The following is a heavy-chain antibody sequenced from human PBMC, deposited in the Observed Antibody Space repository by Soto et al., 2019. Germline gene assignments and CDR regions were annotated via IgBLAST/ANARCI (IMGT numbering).Heavy chain of an antibody. CDR1: GFTFNKHG. J-gene: IGHJ4*02. CDR2: VSYDGSSQ. Sequence: LRLSCAASGFTFNKHGMHWVRQAPGKGLEWVAVVSYDGSSQYYADSVKGRFTISRDNSKNMVYLQMTTLRREDAAVYYCAKAHGYSSGWRADSWGQGTRVTVSS. CDR3: AKAHGYSSGWRADS. D-gene: IGHD6-19*01. V-gene: IGHV3-30*18.